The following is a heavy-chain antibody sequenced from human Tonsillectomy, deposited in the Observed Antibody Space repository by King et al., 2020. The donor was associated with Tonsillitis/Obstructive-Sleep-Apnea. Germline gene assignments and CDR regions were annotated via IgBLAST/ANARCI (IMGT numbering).Heavy chain of an antibody. CDR1: GFTFRSYA. CDR3: ARARQWLGGFDY. D-gene: IGHD6-19*01. J-gene: IGHJ4*02. Sequence: VQLVESGGGVVQPGRSLRLSCAASGFTFRSYAMHWVRQAPGKGLEWVAVLSYDGSNKYYADSVKGRFTISRDNSKNTLYLQMNSLRAEDTAVYYCARARQWLGGFDYWGQGTLVTVSS. V-gene: IGHV3-30*01. CDR2: LSYDGSNK.